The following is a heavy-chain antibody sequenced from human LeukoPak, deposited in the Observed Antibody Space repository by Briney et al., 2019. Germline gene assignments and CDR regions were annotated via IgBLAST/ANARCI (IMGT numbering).Heavy chain of an antibody. V-gene: IGHV1-69*13. Sequence: SVKVSCKASGGTFSSYAISWVRQAPGQGLEWMGGIIPIFGTANYAQKFQGRVTITADESTSTAYMELSSLRSEDTAVYYCARVVGTGTTREELDYWGQGTLVTVSS. D-gene: IGHD1-7*01. J-gene: IGHJ4*02. CDR2: IIPIFGTA. CDR3: ARVVGTGTTREELDY. CDR1: GGTFSSYA.